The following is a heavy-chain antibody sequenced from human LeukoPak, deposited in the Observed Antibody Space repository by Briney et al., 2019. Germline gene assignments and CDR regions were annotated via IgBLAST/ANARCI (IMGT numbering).Heavy chain of an antibody. Sequence: PSETLSLTCTVSGGSISSSSYYWGWIRQPPGKGLEWIGYIYHSGSTYYNPSLKSRVTISVDRSKNQFSLKLSSVTAADTAVYYCARDISGGVSMVRGVIVSYWYFDLWGRGTLVTVSS. J-gene: IGHJ2*01. D-gene: IGHD3-10*01. V-gene: IGHV4-39*07. CDR1: GGSISSSSYY. CDR3: ARDISGGVSMVRGVIVSYWYFDL. CDR2: IYHSGST.